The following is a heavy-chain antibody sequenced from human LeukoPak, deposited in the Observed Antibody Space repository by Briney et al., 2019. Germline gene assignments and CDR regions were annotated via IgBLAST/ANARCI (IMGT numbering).Heavy chain of an antibody. CDR2: ISPNTGNT. J-gene: IGHJ1*01. CDR1: GYTFTSYG. Sequence: ASVKVSCKTSGYTFTSYGISWVRQAPGQGLEWMGWISPNTGNTNYAQKLQGRVTMTTDTSTSTAYMELSSLRSEDTAVYYCARDCSSTSCYGPEYFQHWGQGTLVTVSS. D-gene: IGHD2-2*01. V-gene: IGHV1-18*01. CDR3: ARDCSSTSCYGPEYFQH.